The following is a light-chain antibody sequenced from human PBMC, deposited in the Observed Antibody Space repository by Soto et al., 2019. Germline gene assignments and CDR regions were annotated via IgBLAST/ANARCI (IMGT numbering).Light chain of an antibody. J-gene: IGKJ3*01. Sequence: IRMTQSPSSFSASTGDRVTITCRASQSITNYLNWYQHKPGRAPKLLIYAASSLQSGVSSRFSGSGSGTDFTLTISSLQPEDFATYYCQQGNSFPFTFGPGTKVDIK. CDR3: QQGNSFPFT. CDR1: QSITNY. CDR2: AAS. V-gene: IGKV1D-12*01.